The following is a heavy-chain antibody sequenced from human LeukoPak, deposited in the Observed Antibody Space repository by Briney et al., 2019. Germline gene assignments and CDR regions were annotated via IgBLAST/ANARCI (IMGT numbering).Heavy chain of an antibody. CDR1: RFTFSSYW. CDR3: AREWVVAQHDY. Sequence: HAGGSLRLSCAASRFTFSSYWMSWVRQAPGKGLEWVANIKQDGSEKYYVDSVKGRFTISRDNAKNSLYLQMNSLRAEDTAVYYCAREWVVAQHDYWGQGTLVTVSS. CDR2: IKQDGSEK. V-gene: IGHV3-7*01. D-gene: IGHD2-15*01. J-gene: IGHJ4*02.